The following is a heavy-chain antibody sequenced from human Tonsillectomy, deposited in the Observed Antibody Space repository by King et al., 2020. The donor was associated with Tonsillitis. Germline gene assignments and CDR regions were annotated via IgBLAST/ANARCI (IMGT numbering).Heavy chain of an antibody. CDR2: IRTAGDT. J-gene: IGHJ6*03. V-gene: IGHV3-13*01. CDR3: ARGVVPSANNNYYFYMDV. Sequence: VQLVESGGGLVQPGGSLRLSCAASGFTFSNYDMHWVRQATGKGLEWVSVIRTAGDTYYPDSVKGRFTISRENAKNSFYLQMSSLGAGDTAGYYCARGVVPSANNNYYFYMDVWGKGTTVTVSS. D-gene: IGHD2-2*01. CDR1: GFTFSNYD.